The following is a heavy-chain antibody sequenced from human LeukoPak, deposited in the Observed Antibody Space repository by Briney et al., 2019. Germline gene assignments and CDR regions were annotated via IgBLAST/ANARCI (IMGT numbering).Heavy chain of an antibody. D-gene: IGHD3-16*02. Sequence: HPGGSLRLSCAASGFTFSSYEMNWVRQAPGKGLEWVSYISSSGSTIYYADSVKGRFTISRDNAKNSLYLQMNSLRAEDTAVYYCARASIMITFEGVIAGGYFDYWGQGTLVTVSS. CDR2: ISSSGSTI. CDR3: ARASIMITFEGVIAGGYFDY. CDR1: GFTFSSYE. J-gene: IGHJ4*02. V-gene: IGHV3-48*03.